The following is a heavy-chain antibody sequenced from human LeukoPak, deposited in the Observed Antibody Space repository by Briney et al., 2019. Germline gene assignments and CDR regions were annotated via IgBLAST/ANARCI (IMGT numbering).Heavy chain of an antibody. CDR2: INPNSDGT. CDR3: TRDVEYYDFWSGYSKEYYFDY. CDR1: GYTFTGYY. Sequence: ASVKVSCKASGYTFTGYYMHWVRQAPGQGLEWMGWINPNSDGTKYAQKFQGRVTMTRDTSITTAYMELSRLRSDDTAVYYCTRDVEYYDFWSGYSKEYYFDYWGQGTLVTVSS. D-gene: IGHD3-3*01. J-gene: IGHJ4*02. V-gene: IGHV1-2*02.